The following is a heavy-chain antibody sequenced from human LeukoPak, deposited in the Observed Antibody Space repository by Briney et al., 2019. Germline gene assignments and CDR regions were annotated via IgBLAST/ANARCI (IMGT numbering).Heavy chain of an antibody. V-gene: IGHV4-61*05. Sequence: SETLSLTCTVSGGSISSSSYYWGWIRQPPGKGLEWIGYIYYSGSTNYNPSLKSRVTISVDTSKNQFSLKLSSVTAADTAVYYCARAYYSTSWYPFWGQGTSVTVSS. J-gene: IGHJ4*02. CDR1: GGSISSSSYY. CDR2: IYYSGST. CDR3: ARAYYSTSWYPF. D-gene: IGHD6-13*01.